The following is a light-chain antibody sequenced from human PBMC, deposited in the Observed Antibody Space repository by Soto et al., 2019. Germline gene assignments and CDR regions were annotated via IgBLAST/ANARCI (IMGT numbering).Light chain of an antibody. CDR1: SSDVGGYNY. CDR3: CSYAASNTVV. J-gene: IGLJ1*01. CDR2: DVS. Sequence: QSALTQPRSVSGSPGQSVTISCTGTSSDVGGYNYVSRYQQYSGKAPKVMIYDVSKRPSGVPDRFSGSKSGNTASLTISGLQAEDEADYYCCSYAASNTVVFGTGTKVTVL. V-gene: IGLV2-11*01.